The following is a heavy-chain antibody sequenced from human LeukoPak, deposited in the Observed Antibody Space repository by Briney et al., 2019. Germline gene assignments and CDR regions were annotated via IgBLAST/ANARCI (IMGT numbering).Heavy chain of an antibody. J-gene: IGHJ4*02. D-gene: IGHD6-13*01. CDR1: GGSISSYY. V-gene: IGHV4-59*01. CDR3: ARSGSSWFSDY. CDR2: IYYSGST. Sequence: RSESLSLTCTVSGGSISSYYWSWIRQPPGKGLEWIGYIYYSGSTNYNPSLKSRVTISVDTSKNQFSLKLSSVTAADTAVYYCARSGSSWFSDYWGQGTLVTVSS.